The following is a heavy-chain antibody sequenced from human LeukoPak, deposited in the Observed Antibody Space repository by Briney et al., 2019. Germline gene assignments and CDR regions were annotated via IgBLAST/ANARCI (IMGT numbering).Heavy chain of an antibody. CDR1: GYSFTSYW. CDR3: ARHASTYTGYDLDRMNNWFYP. V-gene: IGHV5-51*01. J-gene: IGHJ5*02. Sequence: GESLKISCKASGYSFTSYWIGWVRQMPGKDLEWLGIIFPVNSDTRYSPSFEGQVTMSADESISTAYLQWSSLKASDTAMYYCARHASTYTGYDLDRMNNWFYPWGQGTLVTVSS. D-gene: IGHD5-12*01. CDR2: IFPVNSDT.